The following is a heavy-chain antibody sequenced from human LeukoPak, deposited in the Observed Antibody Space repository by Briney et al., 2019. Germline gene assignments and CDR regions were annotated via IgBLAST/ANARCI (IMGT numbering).Heavy chain of an antibody. J-gene: IGHJ4*02. Sequence: PSETLSLTCAVYGGSFSGYYWSWIRQPPGKGLEWIGEINHSGSTNYNPSLKSRVTISVDTSKNQFSLKLSSVTAADTAVYYCARRLVGYSYGAWGQGTLVTVSS. CDR1: GGSFSGYY. D-gene: IGHD5-18*01. V-gene: IGHV4-34*01. CDR2: INHSGST. CDR3: ARRLVGYSYGA.